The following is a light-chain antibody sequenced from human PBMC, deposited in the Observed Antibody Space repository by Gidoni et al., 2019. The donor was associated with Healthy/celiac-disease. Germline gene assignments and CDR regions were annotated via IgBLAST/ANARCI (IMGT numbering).Light chain of an antibody. CDR3: QQYGSSLWT. V-gene: IGKV3-20*01. J-gene: IGKJ1*01. CDR1: QSVSSSY. CDR2: GAS. Sequence: EIVLTQSPGTLSLSPGERATLSCRASQSVSSSYLVWYQQKPGQAPRLLIYGASSRATGIPDRFSGSGSGTDFTLTISRLEPEDFAVYYCQQYGSSLWTFXQXTKVEIK.